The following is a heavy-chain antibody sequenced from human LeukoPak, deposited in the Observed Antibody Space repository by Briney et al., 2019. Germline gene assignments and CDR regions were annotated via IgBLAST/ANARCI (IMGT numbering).Heavy chain of an antibody. Sequence: SETLSLTCTVSGGSISSDYYNWIRQPAAPGKDRDGRIYTSGRTNFTPSLTSRVTMSVDTSKNQFSLKLSSVTAADPAVYYCARAFGDFWSGYYGFDYWGQGTLVTVSS. J-gene: IGHJ4*02. V-gene: IGHV4-4*07. CDR1: GGSISSDY. CDR2: IYTSGRT. CDR3: ARAFGDFWSGYYGFDY. D-gene: IGHD3-3*01.